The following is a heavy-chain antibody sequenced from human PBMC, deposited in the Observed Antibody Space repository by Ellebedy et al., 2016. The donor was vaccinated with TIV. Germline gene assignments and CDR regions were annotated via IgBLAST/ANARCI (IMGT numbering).Heavy chain of an antibody. CDR3: ARDYCGTGGCASHNDAYDV. CDR1: GGSFTDYF. Sequence: MPSETLSLTCGVYGGSFTDYFWTWIRQPPGKGLEWIGEIKHGGITHYSPSLMGRVTISLDTSKKQFSLTLSSVTAADTAMYYCARDYCGTGGCASHNDAYDVWGQGTMVTVSS. V-gene: IGHV4-34*01. CDR2: IKHGGIT. D-gene: IGHD3-10*01. J-gene: IGHJ3*01.